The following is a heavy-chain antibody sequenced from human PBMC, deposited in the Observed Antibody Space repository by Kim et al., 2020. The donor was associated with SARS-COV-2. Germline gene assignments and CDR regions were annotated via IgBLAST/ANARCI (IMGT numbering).Heavy chain of an antibody. V-gene: IGHV4-31*03. J-gene: IGHJ6*02. CDR1: GGSISSGGYY. CDR3: ASDHLKNPVPLGYYYYYGMDV. CDR2: IYYSGST. Sequence: SETLSLTCTVSGGSISSGGYYWSWIRQHPGKGLEWIGYIYYSGSTYYNLSLKSRVTISVDTSKNQFSLKLSSVTAADTAVYYCASDHLKNPVPLGYYYYYGMDVSGQATTVTVSS.